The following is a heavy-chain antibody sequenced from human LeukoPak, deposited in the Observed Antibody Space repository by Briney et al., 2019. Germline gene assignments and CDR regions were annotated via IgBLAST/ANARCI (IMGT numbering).Heavy chain of an antibody. D-gene: IGHD5-12*01. V-gene: IGHV7-4-1*02. Sequence: ASVKVSCKASGYTFTSYAMNWVRQAPGQGLEWMGWINTNTGNPTYAQGFTGRFVFSLDTSVSTAYLQISSLKAEDTAVYYCAVLNSGYDNDYGAQGTLVTVPS. CDR2: INTNTGNP. CDR3: AVLNSGYDNDY. CDR1: GYTFTSYA. J-gene: IGHJ4*02.